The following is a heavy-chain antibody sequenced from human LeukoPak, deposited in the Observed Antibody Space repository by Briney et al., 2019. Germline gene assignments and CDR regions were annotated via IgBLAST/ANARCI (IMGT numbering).Heavy chain of an antibody. J-gene: IGHJ5*02. V-gene: IGHV4-61*02. CDR3: ARGNWFDP. CDR2: IYTSGST. CDR1: GGSISSGSYY. Sequence: SETLSLTCTVSGGSISSGSYYWSWIRQPAGKGLEWIGRIYTSGSTNYNPSLKSRVTISVDTSKNQFSLKLSSVTAADTAVYYCARGNWFDPWGQGTLVTVSS.